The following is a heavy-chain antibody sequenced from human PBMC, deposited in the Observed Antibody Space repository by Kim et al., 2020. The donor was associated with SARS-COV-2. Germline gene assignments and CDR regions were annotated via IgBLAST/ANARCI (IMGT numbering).Heavy chain of an antibody. J-gene: IGHJ5*02. V-gene: IGHV4-34*01. CDR2: INHSGST. Sequence: SETLSLTCAVYGGSFSGYYWSWIRQPPGKGLEWIGEINHSGSTNYNPSLKSRVTISVDTSKNQFSLKLSSVTAADTAVYYCARGLKAKGFYYDFWSGDNYPNWFDPWGQGTLVTVSS. D-gene: IGHD3-3*01. CDR3: ARGLKAKGFYYDFWSGDNYPNWFDP. CDR1: GGSFSGYY.